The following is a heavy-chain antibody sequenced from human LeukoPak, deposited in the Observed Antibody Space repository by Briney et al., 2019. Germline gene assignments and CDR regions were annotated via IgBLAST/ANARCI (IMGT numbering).Heavy chain of an antibody. D-gene: IGHD3-3*01. CDR3: ARETYYDFWSGYYFDY. CDR1: VGSISSYY. Sequence: SETLSLTCTVSVGSISSYYWSWIRQPAGKGLEWIGRIYTSGSTNYNPSLKSRVTMSVDTSKNQFSLKLSSVTAADTAVYYCARETYYDFWSGYYFDYWGQGTLVTVSS. J-gene: IGHJ4*02. CDR2: IYTSGST. V-gene: IGHV4-4*07.